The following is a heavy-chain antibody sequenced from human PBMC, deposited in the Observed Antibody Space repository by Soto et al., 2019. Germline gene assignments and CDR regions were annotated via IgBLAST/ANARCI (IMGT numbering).Heavy chain of an antibody. D-gene: IGHD6-6*01. CDR3: ARDMSSSYYYYYMDV. CDR1: GGTFSSYT. V-gene: IGHV1-69*04. J-gene: IGHJ6*03. Sequence: ASVKVSCKASGGTFSSYTISWVRQAPGQGLEWMGRIIPILGIANYAQKFQGRVTITADKSTSTAYMELSSLRSEDTAVYYCARDMSSSYYYYYMDVWGKGTTVTVSS. CDR2: IIPILGIA.